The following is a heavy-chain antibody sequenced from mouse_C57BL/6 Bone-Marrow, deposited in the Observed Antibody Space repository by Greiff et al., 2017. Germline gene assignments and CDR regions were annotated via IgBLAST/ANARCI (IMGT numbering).Heavy chain of an antibody. D-gene: IGHD1-1*01. V-gene: IGHV1-72*01. J-gene: IGHJ3*01. CDR3: ARGDYYGSSPAWFAY. CDR2: IDPNSGGT. CDR1: GYTFTSYW. Sequence: QVQLQQPGAELVMPGASVKLSCKASGYTFTSYWMHWVKQRPGRGLEWIGRIDPNSGGTKYNEKFKSKATLTVDKPSSTAYMQLSSLTSEDSAVYYCARGDYYGSSPAWFAYWGQGTLVTVSA.